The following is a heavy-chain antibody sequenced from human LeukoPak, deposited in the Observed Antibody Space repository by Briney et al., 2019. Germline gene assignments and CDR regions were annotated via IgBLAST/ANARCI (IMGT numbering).Heavy chain of an antibody. CDR1: GGSISSGDYY. D-gene: IGHD5-18*01. V-gene: IGHV4-30-4*01. Sequence: ASQTLSLTCTVSGGSISSGDYYWSWIRQPPKKGLEWIGYIYYSGSTYYSPSLKSRVAISVDTSNNQFSLNLSSVTAADTAVYYCARVPYTYGSLPYYFDSWGQGTLVTVSS. CDR2: IYYSGST. CDR3: ARVPYTYGSLPYYFDS. J-gene: IGHJ4*02.